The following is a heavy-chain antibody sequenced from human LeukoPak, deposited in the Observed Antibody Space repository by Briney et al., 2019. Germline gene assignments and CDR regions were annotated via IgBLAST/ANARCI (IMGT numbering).Heavy chain of an antibody. D-gene: IGHD3-16*01. Sequence: GGSLRLSCVASGFTFSSYAMSWVRQAPGKGLEWVSGISGGGGSIHYADSVKGRFTISRDNSMNTLYLQINSLRAEDTAVYYCARVGYVFDAFDIWGQGTMVTVSS. V-gene: IGHV3-23*01. CDR2: ISGGGGSI. J-gene: IGHJ3*02. CDR1: GFTFSSYA. CDR3: ARVGYVFDAFDI.